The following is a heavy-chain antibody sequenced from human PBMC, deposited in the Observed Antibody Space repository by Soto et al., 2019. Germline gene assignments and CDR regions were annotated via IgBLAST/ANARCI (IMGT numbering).Heavy chain of an antibody. CDR1: GYTFTSYG. D-gene: IGHD3-22*01. V-gene: IGHV1-18*01. CDR3: ARDWRRYYDSSGYPDFDY. Sequence: QVQLVQSGAEVKKPGASVKVSCKASGYTFTSYGISWVRQAPGQGLEWMGWISAYNGNTNYAQKLQGRVTMTTDTSTSTAYMELRSLRSDDTAVYYCARDWRRYYDSSGYPDFDYWGQGTLVTVSS. J-gene: IGHJ4*02. CDR2: ISAYNGNT.